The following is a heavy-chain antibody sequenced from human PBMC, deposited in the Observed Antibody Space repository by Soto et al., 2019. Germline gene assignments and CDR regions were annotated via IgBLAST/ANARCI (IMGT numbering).Heavy chain of an antibody. Sequence: GASVKVSCKASGYTFTSYAMHWVRQAPGQRLEWMGWINAGNGNTKYSQKFQGRVTITRDTSASTAYMELSSLRSEDTAVYYCARAHPKRERLRYFDWLLATEFDYWGQGTLVTVSS. CDR3: ARAHPKRERLRYFDWLLATEFDY. J-gene: IGHJ4*02. CDR2: INAGNGNT. V-gene: IGHV1-3*01. CDR1: GYTFTSYA. D-gene: IGHD3-9*01.